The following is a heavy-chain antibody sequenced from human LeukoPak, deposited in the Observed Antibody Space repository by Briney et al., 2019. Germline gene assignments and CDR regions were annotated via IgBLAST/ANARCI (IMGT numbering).Heavy chain of an antibody. J-gene: IGHJ4*02. CDR3: ARVRVSSGSHPWYSDY. Sequence: PSETLSLTCTVSRGSISSYYWSWIRQPPGQGLEWIGYIYYSGSTDYNPSLKSRVNISVDTSKNQFSLKLSSVTAADTAVYFCARVRVSSGSHPWYSDYWGQGTLVTVSS. V-gene: IGHV4-59*01. D-gene: IGHD3-22*01. CDR1: RGSISSYY. CDR2: IYYSGST.